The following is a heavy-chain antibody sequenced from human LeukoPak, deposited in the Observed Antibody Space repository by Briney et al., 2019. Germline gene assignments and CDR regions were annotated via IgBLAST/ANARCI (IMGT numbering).Heavy chain of an antibody. CDR1: GFTFSSYW. V-gene: IGHV3-23*01. CDR3: AKVRRYCGGDCYFPPPYYFDY. CDR2: ISGSGGST. Sequence: GGSLRLSCAASGFTFSSYWMSWVRQAPGKGLEWVSAISGSGGSTYYADSVKGRFTISRDNSKNTLYLQMNSLRAEDTAVYYCAKVRRYCGGDCYFPPPYYFDYWGQGTLVTVSS. J-gene: IGHJ4*02. D-gene: IGHD2-21*02.